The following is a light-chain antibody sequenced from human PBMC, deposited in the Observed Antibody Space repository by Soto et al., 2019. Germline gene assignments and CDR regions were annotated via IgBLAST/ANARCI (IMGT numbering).Light chain of an antibody. V-gene: IGKV3-15*01. CDR2: RAS. CDR3: LQYHNLWA. CDR1: QNIYSN. J-gene: IGKJ1*01. Sequence: IVMTQSPATLSVSPGERATLSCRASQNIYSNIAWYQQRPGQAPRLLIYRASTRATGVPARFSGSGSGTEFTLTISSRQSEDFTVYSCLQYHNLWAFGQGTKVELK.